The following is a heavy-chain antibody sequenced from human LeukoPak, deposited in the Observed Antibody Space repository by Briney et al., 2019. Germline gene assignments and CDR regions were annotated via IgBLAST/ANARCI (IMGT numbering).Heavy chain of an antibody. CDR3: AFSSSSSGGSFDY. CDR2: ISWNSGSI. CDR1: GFTVDDYA. Sequence: GGSLRLSCAASGFTVDDYAMHWVRQAPGKGLEWVSGISWNSGSIGYADSVKGRFTISRDNAKNSLYLQMNSLRAEDMALYYCAFSSSSSGGSFDYWGQGTLVTVSS. D-gene: IGHD6-6*01. J-gene: IGHJ4*02. V-gene: IGHV3-9*03.